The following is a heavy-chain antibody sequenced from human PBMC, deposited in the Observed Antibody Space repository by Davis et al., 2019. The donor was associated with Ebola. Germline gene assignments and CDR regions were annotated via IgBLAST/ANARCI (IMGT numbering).Heavy chain of an antibody. CDR3: ARGWLRSAFDQ. CDR2: TYYNSKRYN. Sequence: HSQTLSLTFAISGNSVSSNSAPCNWIRQSPSRGLEWLGRTYYNSKRYNDYARSVKSRITISAGTAKNQLSLHLNSVTPEDTAVYYCARGWLRSAFDQWGQGTLVTVSS. V-gene: IGHV6-1*01. J-gene: IGHJ4*02. D-gene: IGHD5-12*01. CDR1: GNSVSSNSAP.